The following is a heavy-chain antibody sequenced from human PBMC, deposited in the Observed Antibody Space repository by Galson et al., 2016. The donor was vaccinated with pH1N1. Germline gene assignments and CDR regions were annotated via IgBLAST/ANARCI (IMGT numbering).Heavy chain of an antibody. V-gene: IGHV4-39*01. Sequence: SETLSLTCTVSGGSISSSSYYWGWIRQPPGKGLEWIGSIYYSGSTYYNPSLKSRVTISVDTSKNQFSLKLSSVTAADTAVYYCARRSYGDYVGYFDYWGRGTLVTVSS. D-gene: IGHD4-17*01. CDR3: ARRSYGDYVGYFDY. J-gene: IGHJ4*02. CDR1: GGSISSSSYY. CDR2: IYYSGST.